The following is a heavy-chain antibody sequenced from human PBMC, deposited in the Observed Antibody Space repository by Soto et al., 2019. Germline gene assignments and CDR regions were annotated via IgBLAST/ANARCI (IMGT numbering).Heavy chain of an antibody. CDR1: GYTFASYA. CDR2: ISAYDGNT. V-gene: IGHV1-18*01. CDR3: ARDPPPPDY. J-gene: IGHJ4*02. Sequence: QVQLVQSGAEVKKPGASVKVSCKASGYTFASYAISWMRQSPGQGLEWMGWISAYDGNTNYAQNLQGRVTMSPATSTSTAYSEPRSLRSDDTAVSSCARDPPPPDYWGQGTLVTASS.